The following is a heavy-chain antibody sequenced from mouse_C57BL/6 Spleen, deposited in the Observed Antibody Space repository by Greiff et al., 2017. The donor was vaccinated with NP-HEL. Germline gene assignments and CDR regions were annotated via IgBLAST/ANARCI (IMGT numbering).Heavy chain of an antibody. D-gene: IGHD1-1*01. CDR2: IYPGSGST. J-gene: IGHJ4*01. CDR3: ALYYYGSSPYYAMDY. CDR1: GYTFTSYW. Sequence: QVQLQQPGAELVKPGASVKMSCKASGYTFTSYWTAWVKQRPGQGLEWIGDIYPGSGSTNYNEKFKSKATLTVDTSSSTAYMQLSSLTSEDSAVYYCALYYYGSSPYYAMDYWGQGTSVTVSS. V-gene: IGHV1-55*01.